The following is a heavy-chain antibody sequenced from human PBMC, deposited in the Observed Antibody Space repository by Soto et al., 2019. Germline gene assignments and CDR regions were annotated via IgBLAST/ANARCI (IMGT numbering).Heavy chain of an antibody. CDR3: ARAAGNYDYVWGSYRFDY. CDR2: INPNSGGT. D-gene: IGHD3-16*02. J-gene: IGHJ4*02. Sequence: ASVKVSCKASGYTFTGYYMHWVRQAPGQGLEWMGWINPNSGGTNYAQKFQGWVTMTRDTSISTAYMELSRLRSDDTAVYYCARAAGNYDYVWGSYRFDYWGQGTLVTVSS. CDR1: GYTFTGYY. V-gene: IGHV1-2*04.